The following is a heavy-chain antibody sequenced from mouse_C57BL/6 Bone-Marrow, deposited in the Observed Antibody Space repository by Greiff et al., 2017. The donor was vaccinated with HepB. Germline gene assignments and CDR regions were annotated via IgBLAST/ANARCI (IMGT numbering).Heavy chain of an antibody. V-gene: IGHV5-16*01. D-gene: IGHD4-1*01. CDR2: INYDGSST. CDR3: ARDLGLDY. J-gene: IGHJ2*01. CDR1: GFTFSDYY. Sequence: EVKVVESEGGLVQPGSSMKLSCTASGFTFSDYYMAWVRQVPEKGLEWVANINYDGSSTYYLDSLKSRFIISRDNAKNILYLQMSSLKSEDTATYYCARDLGLDYWGQGTTLTVSS.